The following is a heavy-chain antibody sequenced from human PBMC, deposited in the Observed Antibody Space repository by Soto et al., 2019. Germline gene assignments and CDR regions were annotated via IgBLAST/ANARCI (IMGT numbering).Heavy chain of an antibody. Sequence: QLQLQESGPGLVKPSETLSLTCTVSGGSISSSSYYWGWIRQPPGKGLEWIGSIYYSGSTYYNPSLKSRVTISVHTSKNQFSLKLSSVTAADTAVYYFARLMGLEGDFWSGYYRYYYYMDVWGKGTTVTVSS. CDR1: GGSISSSSYY. CDR2: IYYSGST. D-gene: IGHD3-3*01. J-gene: IGHJ6*03. CDR3: ARLMGLEGDFWSGYYRYYYYMDV. V-gene: IGHV4-39*01.